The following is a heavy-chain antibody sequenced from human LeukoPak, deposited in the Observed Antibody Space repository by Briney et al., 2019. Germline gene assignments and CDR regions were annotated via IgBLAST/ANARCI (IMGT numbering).Heavy chain of an antibody. Sequence: GRSLRLSCAASGFTFSSYGLHWARQAPGKGLEWVAVIWYDGSNKYYADSVKGRFTISRDNSKNTLYLQMSSLRAEDTAVYYCARRYCSGGSCYHIDYWGQGTLVTVSS. J-gene: IGHJ4*02. D-gene: IGHD2-15*01. CDR2: IWYDGSNK. V-gene: IGHV3-33*01. CDR1: GFTFSSYG. CDR3: ARRYCSGGSCYHIDY.